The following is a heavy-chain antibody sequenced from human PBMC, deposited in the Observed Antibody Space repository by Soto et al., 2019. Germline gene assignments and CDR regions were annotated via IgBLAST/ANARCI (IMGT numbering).Heavy chain of an antibody. CDR2: IYKSATT. Sequence: SETLSLTCSVSGDSICSVDYFWAWIRQPPGQALEYIGYIYKSATTYYNPSFESRVAISLDTSKSQFSLNVTSVTAADTAVYFCARGRYCLTGRCFPNWFDSWGQGTLVTVSS. J-gene: IGHJ5*01. V-gene: IGHV4-30-4*01. CDR3: ARGRYCLTGRCFPNWFDS. CDR1: GDSICSVDYF. D-gene: IGHD2-15*01.